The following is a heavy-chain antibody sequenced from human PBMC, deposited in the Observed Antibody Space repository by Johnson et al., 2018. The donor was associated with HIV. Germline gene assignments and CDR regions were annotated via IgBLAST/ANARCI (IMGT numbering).Heavy chain of an antibody. CDR3: AKDQHIVVVTADDAFDI. CDR1: GFTFDDYG. CDR2: INWNGGST. V-gene: IGHV3-20*04. Sequence: MQLVESGGGVVRPGGSLRLSCAASGFTFDDYGMSWVRQAPGKGLEWVSGINWNGGSTGYADSVKGRFTISRANAKNSLYLQMNSLRAEDTAVYYCAKDQHIVVVTADDAFDIWGQGTMVTVSS. D-gene: IGHD2-21*02. J-gene: IGHJ3*02.